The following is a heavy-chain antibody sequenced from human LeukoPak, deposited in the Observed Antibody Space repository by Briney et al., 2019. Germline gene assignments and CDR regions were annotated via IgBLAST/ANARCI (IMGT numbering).Heavy chain of an antibody. D-gene: IGHD2-15*01. Sequence: ASVKVSCKTSGYTFNIYYVLWVRQAPGQGLEWMGVIHPNDGGTTYPQKFQGRIIMTSDTSTSTIYMELSSLKSDDTAVYYCARGDIDHWGQGTLVTVSS. CDR3: ARGDIDH. CDR1: GYTFNIYY. J-gene: IGHJ5*02. V-gene: IGHV1-46*02. CDR2: IHPNDGGT.